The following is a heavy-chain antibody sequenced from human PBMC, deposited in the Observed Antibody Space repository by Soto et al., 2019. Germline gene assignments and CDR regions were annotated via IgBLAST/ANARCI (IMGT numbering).Heavy chain of an antibody. CDR2: IYHSGST. V-gene: IGHV4-30-2*01. CDR1: DGSISSGGYS. J-gene: IGHJ4*02. CDR3: AGGIAARPLGY. Sequence: SETLSLTCAVSDGSISSGGYSWSWIRQPPGKGLERIGYIYHSGSTYYNPSLKSRVTISVDRSKNQFSLKLSSVTAADSAVYYCAGGIAARPLGYWGQGTLVTVSS. D-gene: IGHD6-6*01.